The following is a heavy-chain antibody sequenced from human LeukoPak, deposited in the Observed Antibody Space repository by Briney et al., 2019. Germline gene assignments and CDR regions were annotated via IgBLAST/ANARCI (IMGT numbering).Heavy chain of an antibody. Sequence: PSEILSLTCTVSGGSISTYYWSWIRQPPGKGLEWIGYIYYSGSINYNPSLKSRVTISVDTSKNQFSLKLSSVTAAGTAVYYCARSRGYSYGTTFLDYWGQGTLVTVSS. CDR2: IYYSGSI. V-gene: IGHV4-59*08. CDR3: ARSRGYSYGTTFLDY. D-gene: IGHD5-18*01. CDR1: GGSISTYY. J-gene: IGHJ4*02.